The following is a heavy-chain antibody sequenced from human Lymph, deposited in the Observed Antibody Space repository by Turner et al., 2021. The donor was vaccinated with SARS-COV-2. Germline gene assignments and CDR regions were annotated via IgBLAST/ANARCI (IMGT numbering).Heavy chain of an antibody. V-gene: IGHV1-24*01. CDR1: GYTLTELS. CDR3: ATLKSNWKILTGRYYFDF. J-gene: IGHJ4*02. D-gene: IGHD1-1*01. CDR2: VAPEDGET. Sequence: QVQLVQSGAEVKKPGASVKVSCKVSGYTLTELSIHWVRQAPGKGLEWMGGVAPEDGETIYAQKFQGRVTMTEDTSTDTAYMELSSLRSEDTAVYYCATLKSNWKILTGRYYFDFWGQGTLVTVSS.